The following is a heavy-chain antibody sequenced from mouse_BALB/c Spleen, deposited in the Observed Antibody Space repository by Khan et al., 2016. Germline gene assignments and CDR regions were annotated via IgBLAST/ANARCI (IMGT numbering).Heavy chain of an antibody. CDR1: GYAFSSYW. CDR2: IYPGDGDT. V-gene: IGHV1-80*01. D-gene: IGHD2-10*02. CDR3: ARKYGDY. J-gene: IGHJ2*01. Sequence: QVQLQQSGAELVRPGSSVKISCKASGYAFSSYWMNWVKQRPEQGLEWIGQIYPGDGDTNYNGKFKGKATLTADKSSSTAYTQLSNLTSEDSAVYFCARKYGDYWGQRTTLTVSS.